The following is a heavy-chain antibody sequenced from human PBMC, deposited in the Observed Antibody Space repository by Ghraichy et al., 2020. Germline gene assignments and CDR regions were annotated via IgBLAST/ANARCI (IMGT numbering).Heavy chain of an antibody. V-gene: IGHV4-4*09. J-gene: IGHJ6*02. CDR2: IYASGST. D-gene: IGHD5-12*01. CDR3: ASRYLCGFDSLSQGGDYGIHV. CDR1: GASISGFY. Sequence: SETLSLTCSVSGASISGFYWTWVRQPPGKGLEWIGYIYASGSTNYNPSLKSRVTISVDTSKTQLSLRLSSVTAADTAVYYGASRYLCGFDSLSQGGDYGIHVWGQGTTVTVSS.